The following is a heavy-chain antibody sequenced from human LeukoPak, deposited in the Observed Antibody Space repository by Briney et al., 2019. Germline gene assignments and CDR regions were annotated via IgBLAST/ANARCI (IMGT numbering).Heavy chain of an antibody. CDR1: GFTFTTYW. Sequence: PGGSLRLSCAASGFTFTTYWMSWVRQAPGKGLEWVANINQDGSEKYYVDSVKGRFTISRDNAKNSLYLQMNSLRAEDTAVYYCARDPPLPMVRVRPLFDYWGQGTLVTVSS. V-gene: IGHV3-7*03. CDR2: INQDGSEK. CDR3: ARDPPLPMVRVRPLFDY. J-gene: IGHJ4*02. D-gene: IGHD3-10*01.